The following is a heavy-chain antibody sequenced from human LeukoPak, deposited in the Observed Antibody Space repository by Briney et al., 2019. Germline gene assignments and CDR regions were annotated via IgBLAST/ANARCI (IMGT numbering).Heavy chain of an antibody. J-gene: IGHJ4*02. CDR3: ARRGSLDN. V-gene: IGHV3-7*01. CDR1: GFTLSNYW. CDR2: IKEDGSAK. D-gene: IGHD3-10*01. Sequence: PGGSLRLSCAVSGFTLSNYWMTWVRQGQGKGLEWVANIKEDGSAKYYVDSVKGRFTISRDNAMNSLYLQMNSLRVEDTAMYYCARRGSLDNWGQGTLVTVSS.